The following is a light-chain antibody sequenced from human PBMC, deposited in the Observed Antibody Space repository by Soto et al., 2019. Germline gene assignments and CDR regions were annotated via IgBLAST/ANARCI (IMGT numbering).Light chain of an antibody. CDR2: EVS. CDR1: SNDVGGYNY. CDR3: SSYTSSRTLV. J-gene: IGLJ2*01. Sequence: QSVLTQPASVSGFPGQSITISCIGTSNDVGGYNYVSWYQQHPGKAPKPMIFEVSNRPSGVSSRFSGSKSGKTASLSISGLQADDEADYYCSSYTSSRTLVFGGGTKLTVL. V-gene: IGLV2-14*01.